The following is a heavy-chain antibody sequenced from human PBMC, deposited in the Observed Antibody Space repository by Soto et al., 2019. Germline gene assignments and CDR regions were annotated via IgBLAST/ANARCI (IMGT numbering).Heavy chain of an antibody. CDR2: INPNSGGT. CDR1: GYTFTGYY. J-gene: IGHJ4*02. Sequence: GASVKVSCKASGYTFTGYYMHWVRQAPGQGLEWMGWINPNSGGTNYAQKFQGWVTMTRDTSISTAYMELSRLRSDDTAVYYCARGYCSSTSCYGLDYWGQGTLVTVSS. D-gene: IGHD2-2*01. CDR3: ARGYCSSTSCYGLDY. V-gene: IGHV1-2*04.